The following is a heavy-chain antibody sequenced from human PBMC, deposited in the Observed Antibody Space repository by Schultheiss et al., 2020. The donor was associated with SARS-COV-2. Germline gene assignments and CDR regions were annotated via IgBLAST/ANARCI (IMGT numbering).Heavy chain of an antibody. CDR2: SNPSSGDT. Sequence: ASVKVSCKASGYTFTSYGISWVRQAPGQGLEWVGWSNPSSGDTKYGQQFQGRVTMTRDTSISTAYMELSSLTSDDTAVYFCARDRISIFGEERHYLDFWGQGTLVTVSS. V-gene: IGHV1-2*02. D-gene: IGHD3-3*01. CDR3: ARDRISIFGEERHYLDF. CDR1: GYTFTSYG. J-gene: IGHJ4*02.